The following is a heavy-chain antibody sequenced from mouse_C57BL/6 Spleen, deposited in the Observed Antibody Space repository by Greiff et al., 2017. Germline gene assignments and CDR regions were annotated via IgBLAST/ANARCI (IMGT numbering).Heavy chain of an antibody. J-gene: IGHJ3*01. CDR1: GFTFSSYS. Sequence: DVMLVESGGGLVKPGGSLKLSCAASGFTFSSYSMSWVRQTPEKRLEWVATISDGGSYTYYPDNVKGRFTISRDNAKNNLYLQRSHLKSEDTAMYYCAREGDYYGYASWFAYWGKGTLVTVAA. D-gene: IGHD2-2*01. CDR2: ISDGGSYT. V-gene: IGHV5-4*01. CDR3: AREGDYYGYASWFAY.